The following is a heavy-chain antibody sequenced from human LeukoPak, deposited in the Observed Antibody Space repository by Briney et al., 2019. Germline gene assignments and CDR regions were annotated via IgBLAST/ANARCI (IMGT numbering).Heavy chain of an antibody. Sequence: GAPVKVSCKAYGYTFMSHGITWVRQAPGQGLEWMGWISGYSSNTNYAQRLQGRVTMTTDTSTNTAYMELRSLISDDTAVYYCARATGTWGHDGFDIWGQGTMVTVSS. D-gene: IGHD3-16*01. CDR1: GYTFMSHG. CDR3: ARATGTWGHDGFDI. V-gene: IGHV1-18*01. CDR2: ISGYSSNT. J-gene: IGHJ3*02.